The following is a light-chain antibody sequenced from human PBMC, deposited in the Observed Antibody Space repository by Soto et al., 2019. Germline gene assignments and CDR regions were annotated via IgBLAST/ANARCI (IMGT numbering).Light chain of an antibody. CDR1: QDIRTS. V-gene: IGKV1-33*01. CDR3: QHYNNLPPFT. CDR2: GAS. Sequence: DLQMTQSPSSLSVSVGARVSITCQASQDIRTSLSWFQHKPGRAPKLLIYGASYHETGVPSRFRGSGSGTDFTFTITSLQPEDIATYYCQHYNNLPPFTFGPGTIVDIK. J-gene: IGKJ3*01.